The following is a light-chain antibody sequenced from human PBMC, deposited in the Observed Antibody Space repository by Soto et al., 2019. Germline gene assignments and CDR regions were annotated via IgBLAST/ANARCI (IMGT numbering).Light chain of an antibody. CDR3: QQYTNWPPYT. Sequence: EIVMTQSPGTLSVSPGERATLSCRASQSVSSSLAWYQQRPGQAPRLLIYGASTRATGVPARFSGSVSGTDFTLTITSLQSEDFAVYYCQQYTNWPPYTFGQGTKLQIK. V-gene: IGKV3-15*01. CDR1: QSVSSS. CDR2: GAS. J-gene: IGKJ2*01.